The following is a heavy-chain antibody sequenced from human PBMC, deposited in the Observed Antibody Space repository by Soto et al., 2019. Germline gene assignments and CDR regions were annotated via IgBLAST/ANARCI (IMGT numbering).Heavy chain of an antibody. CDR2: IYYSGST. CDR3: ARGWRRHSSSWFYYYYGMDV. D-gene: IGHD6-13*01. J-gene: IGHJ6*02. Sequence: SETLSLTCTVSGGSISSYYWSWIRQPPGKGLEWIGYIYYSGSTNYNPSLKSRVTISVDTSKNQFSLKLSSVTAADTAVYYCARGWRRHSSSWFYYYYGMDVWGQGTTVTVSS. V-gene: IGHV4-59*01. CDR1: GGSISSYY.